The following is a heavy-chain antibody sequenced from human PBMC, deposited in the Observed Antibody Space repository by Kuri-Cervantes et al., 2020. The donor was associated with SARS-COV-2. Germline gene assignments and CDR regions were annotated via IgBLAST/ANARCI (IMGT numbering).Heavy chain of an antibody. CDR3: ARPKSNSRYGIGAFDI. CDR2: INHTGSA. Sequence: SQTLSLTCGVYGGSFSDYYWTWIRQPPMKGLEWIGEINHTGSATYNPSLKSRVTISVDTSKNQFSLKLSSVTAADTAVYYCARPKSNSRYGIGAFDIWGQGTMVTVSS. CDR1: GGSFSDYY. J-gene: IGHJ3*02. V-gene: IGHV4-34*01. D-gene: IGHD5-24*01.